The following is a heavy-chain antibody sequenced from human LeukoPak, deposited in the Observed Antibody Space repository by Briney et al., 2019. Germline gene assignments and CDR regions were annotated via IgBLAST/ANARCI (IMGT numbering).Heavy chain of an antibody. CDR1: GFTFSSYA. V-gene: IGHV3-23*01. J-gene: IGHJ4*02. D-gene: IGHD6-19*01. CDR2: ISGSGGST. Sequence: PGGSLRLSCAASGFTFSSYAMSWVRQAPGKGLEWVSAISGSGGSTYYADSEKGRFTISRDNAKNSLYLQMNSLRDEDTAVYYCARDPGYGGWSLPGQNWGQGTLVTVSS. CDR3: ARDPGYGGWSLPGQN.